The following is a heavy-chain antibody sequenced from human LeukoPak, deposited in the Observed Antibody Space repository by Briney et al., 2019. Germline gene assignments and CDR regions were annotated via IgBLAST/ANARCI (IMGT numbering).Heavy chain of an antibody. D-gene: IGHD5-18*01. Sequence: NTSETLSLTCIVSGGSISGSTNYWGWIRQPPGKGLEWIGSIYYSGGTYYNPSLKSRVIISVDTSKNQFSLNLSSVTAADTAVYYCARDDSGYSYGHRDGFDIWGQGTMVTVSS. J-gene: IGHJ3*02. CDR2: IYYSGGT. CDR3: ARDDSGYSYGHRDGFDI. V-gene: IGHV4-39*07. CDR1: GGSISGSTNY.